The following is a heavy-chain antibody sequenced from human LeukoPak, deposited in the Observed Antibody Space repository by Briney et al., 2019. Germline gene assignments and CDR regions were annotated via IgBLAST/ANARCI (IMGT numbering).Heavy chain of an antibody. J-gene: IGHJ4*02. CDR2: IYYSGST. D-gene: IGHD5-18*01. CDR3: AREGWLQYFDY. CDR1: GGSISSYY. Sequence: SETLSLTCTVSGGSISSYYWSWIRQPPGKGLEWIGYIYYSGSTNYNPSLKSRVTISVDTSKNQFSLKLSSVTDADTAVYYCAREGWLQYFDYWGQGTLVTVSS. V-gene: IGHV4-59*12.